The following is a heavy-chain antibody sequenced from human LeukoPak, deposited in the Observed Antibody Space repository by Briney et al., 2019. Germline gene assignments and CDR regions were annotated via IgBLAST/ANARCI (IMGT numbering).Heavy chain of an antibody. D-gene: IGHD3-3*01. CDR2: IKQDGSEK. CDR1: GFTFSSYW. Sequence: GGSLRLSCAASGFTFSSYWMSWVRQAPGKGLEWVANIKQDGSEKYYVDSVKGRFTISRDNAKNSLYPQMNSLRAEDTAVYYCARDHRGYDFRSGSVRDAFDIWGQGTMVTVSS. V-gene: IGHV3-7*01. CDR3: ARDHRGYDFRSGSVRDAFDI. J-gene: IGHJ3*02.